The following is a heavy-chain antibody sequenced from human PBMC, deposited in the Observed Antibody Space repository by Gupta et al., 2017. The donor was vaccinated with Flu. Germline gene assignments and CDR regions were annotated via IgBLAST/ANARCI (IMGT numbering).Heavy chain of an antibody. J-gene: IGHJ6*02. V-gene: IGHV3-30*18. Sequence: QVQLVESGVCVVQPGRSLRLSCAVSGFTFNRYGIHWVRQAPGKGLQWVAVVSYDGNDKMYSESVKDRFTTSRDNSKNTVYLQMNSLRVEDTAVYYCAKEINDWSYYYEGMDVWGQGTTVSVSS. CDR1: GFTFNRYG. CDR3: AKEINDWSYYYEGMDV. CDR2: VSYDGNDK. D-gene: IGHD3-10*01.